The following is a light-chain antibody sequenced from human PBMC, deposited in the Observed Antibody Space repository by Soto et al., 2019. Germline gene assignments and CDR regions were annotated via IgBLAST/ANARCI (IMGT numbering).Light chain of an antibody. Sequence: DIQMTQSPSTLSASVGDRVTITCRASQSISNSLAWYQQKPGKAPKLLIYKASNLEGGVPSRFSGSGSGTEFPLTNSSLRPDDFATYYCQQSHNYAYTFGQGTKVEV. CDR3: QQSHNYAYT. J-gene: IGKJ1*01. V-gene: IGKV1-5*03. CDR1: QSISNS. CDR2: KAS.